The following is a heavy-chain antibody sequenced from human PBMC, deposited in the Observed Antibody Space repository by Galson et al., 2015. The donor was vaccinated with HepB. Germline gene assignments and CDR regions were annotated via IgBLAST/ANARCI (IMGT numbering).Heavy chain of an antibody. Sequence: SLRLSCAASGFTFSSYAMSWVRQAPGKGLEWVSAICGSGGSTYYADSVKGRFTISRDNSKNTLYLQMNSLRAEDTAVYYCAKMPLRTIFGLSYYYYMDVWGKGTTVTVSS. CDR1: GFTFSSYA. D-gene: IGHD3-3*01. V-gene: IGHV3-23*01. CDR2: ICGSGGST. J-gene: IGHJ6*03. CDR3: AKMPLRTIFGLSYYYYMDV.